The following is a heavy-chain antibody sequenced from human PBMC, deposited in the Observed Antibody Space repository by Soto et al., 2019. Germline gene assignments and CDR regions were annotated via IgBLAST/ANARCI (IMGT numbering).Heavy chain of an antibody. J-gene: IGHJ4*02. D-gene: IGHD6-6*01. CDR2: VYYSGTA. CDR1: GGSINNGDYY. Sequence: ASETLSLTCTVSGGSINNGDYYWSWIRQPPGKGLEWIGYVYYSGTAYYNPSLKSRVRISVDRSKIQFSLELNSVTAADTAVYYCARRGSSSGPFDYWGQGTLVTVS. V-gene: IGHV4-30-4*01. CDR3: ARRGSSSGPFDY.